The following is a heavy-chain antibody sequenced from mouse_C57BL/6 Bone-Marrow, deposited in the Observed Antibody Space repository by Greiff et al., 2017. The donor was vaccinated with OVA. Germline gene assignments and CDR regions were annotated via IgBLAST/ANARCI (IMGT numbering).Heavy chain of an antibody. CDR1: GFTFSSYT. CDR2: ISGGGGNT. CDR3: ATTVVATRYYFDY. D-gene: IGHD1-1*01. J-gene: IGHJ2*01. Sequence: EVMLVESGGGLVKPGGSLKLSCAASGFTFSSYTMSWVCQTPEKRLEWVATISGGGGNTYYPDSVKGRFTISRDNAKNTLYLQMSSLRTEDTALYYCATTVVATRYYFDYWGQGTTLTVSS. V-gene: IGHV5-9*01.